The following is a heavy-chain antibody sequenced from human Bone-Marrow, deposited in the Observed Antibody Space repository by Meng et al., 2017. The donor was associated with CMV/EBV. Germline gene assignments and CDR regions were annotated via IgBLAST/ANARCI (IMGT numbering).Heavy chain of an antibody. J-gene: IGHJ4*02. CDR3: AKDHVVAGTPLDY. D-gene: IGHD6-19*01. V-gene: IGHV3-7*01. Sequence: GESLKISCAASGFTFSSYEMNWVRQAPGKGLDWVAIINQDGTQTYYADSVKGRFTISRDNAKDSMFLLMDNLGAEDTAVYYCAKDHVVAGTPLDYWGQGTLVTVSS. CDR1: GFTFSSYE. CDR2: INQDGTQT.